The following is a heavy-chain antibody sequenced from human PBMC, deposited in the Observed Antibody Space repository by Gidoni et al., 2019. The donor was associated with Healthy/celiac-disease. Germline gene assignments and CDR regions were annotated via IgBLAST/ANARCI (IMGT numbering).Heavy chain of an antibody. CDR3: ARDISSYGYGGSFDY. CDR1: GFTFSSYW. J-gene: IGHJ4*02. D-gene: IGHD5-18*01. Sequence: EVQLVESGGGLVQPGGSLRLSCAASGFTFSSYWMHWVRQAPGKGLVWVSRINSDGSSTSYADSVKGRFTISRDNAKNTLYLQMNSPRAEDTAVYYCARDISSYGYGGSFDYWGQGTLVTVSS. V-gene: IGHV3-74*01. CDR2: INSDGSST.